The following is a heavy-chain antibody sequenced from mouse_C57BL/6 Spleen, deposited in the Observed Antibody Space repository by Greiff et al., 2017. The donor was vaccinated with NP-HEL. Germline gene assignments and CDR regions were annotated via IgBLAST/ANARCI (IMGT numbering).Heavy chain of an antibody. CDR1: GFTFSSYA. CDR2: ISDGGSYT. Sequence: EVHLVESGGGLVKPGGSLKLSCAASGFTFSSYAMSWVRQTPEKRLEWVATISDGGSYTYYPDNVKGRFTFSRDNAKNTLYLQMSNLKSEDTAMDYGARDLGGDGVWFAYWGQGTLVTVSA. D-gene: IGHD4-1*01. CDR3: ARDLGGDGVWFAY. J-gene: IGHJ3*01. V-gene: IGHV5-4*01.